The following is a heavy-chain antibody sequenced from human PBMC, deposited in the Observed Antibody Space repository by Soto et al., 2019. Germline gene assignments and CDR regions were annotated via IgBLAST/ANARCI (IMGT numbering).Heavy chain of an antibody. Sequence: QVQLVQSRAEVKKPGSSVKVSCKASGGSFSGYAISWVRQAPVQGLEWMGGIIPIFGTATYAQKFQGRVTIIADKSTSTAYMELSSLRSEDTAVYYCARAGPVAGNHAFDIWGQGTLVTVSS. CDR1: GGSFSGYA. CDR3: ARAGPVAGNHAFDI. V-gene: IGHV1-69*06. D-gene: IGHD6-19*01. CDR2: IIPIFGTA. J-gene: IGHJ3*02.